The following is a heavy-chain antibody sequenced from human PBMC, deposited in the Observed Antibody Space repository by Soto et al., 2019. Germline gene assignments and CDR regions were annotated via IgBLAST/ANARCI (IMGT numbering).Heavy chain of an antibody. D-gene: IGHD3-10*01. CDR1: GGTFSSYA. CDR2: IIPIFGTA. Sequence: ASVKVSCKASGGTFSSYAISWVRQAPGQGLEWMGGIIPIFGTANYAQKFQGRVTITADESTSTAYMGLSSLRSEDTAVYYCARPDPYYYGSGSVAERTYYYGMDVWGQGTTVTVSS. CDR3: ARPDPYYYGSGSVAERTYYYGMDV. J-gene: IGHJ6*02. V-gene: IGHV1-69*13.